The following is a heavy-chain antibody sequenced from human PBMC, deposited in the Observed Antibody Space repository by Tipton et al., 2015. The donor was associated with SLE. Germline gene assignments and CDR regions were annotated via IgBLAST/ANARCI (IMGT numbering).Heavy chain of an antibody. V-gene: IGHV4-39*01. CDR3: ARFSPYCTNGVCYVDY. J-gene: IGHJ4*02. CDR1: GGSISSSSYY. D-gene: IGHD2-8*01. CDR2: IYYSGST. Sequence: TLSLTCTVSGGSISSSSYYWGWIRQPPGKGLEWIGSIYYSGSTYYNPSLKSRVTISVDTSKNQFSLKLGSVTAADTAVYYCARFSPYCTNGVCYVDYWGQGTLVTVSS.